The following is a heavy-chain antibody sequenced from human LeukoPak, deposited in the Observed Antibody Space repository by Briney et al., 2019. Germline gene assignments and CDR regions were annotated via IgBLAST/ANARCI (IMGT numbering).Heavy chain of an antibody. CDR2: ISGSGGST. Sequence: GGSLRLSCAASGFTFSSYAMSWVRQAPGKGLEWVSAISGSGGSTYYADSVKGRFTISRDNAKNSLYLQMNSLRAEDTAVYYCARADTAMLAYWGQGTLVTVSS. J-gene: IGHJ4*02. CDR3: ARADTAMLAY. V-gene: IGHV3-23*01. D-gene: IGHD5-18*01. CDR1: GFTFSSYA.